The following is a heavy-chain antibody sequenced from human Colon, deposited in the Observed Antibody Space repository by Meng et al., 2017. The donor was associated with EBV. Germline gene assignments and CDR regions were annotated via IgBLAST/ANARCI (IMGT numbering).Heavy chain of an antibody. D-gene: IGHD6-19*01. Sequence: QGQLQESGPRLVKPSQTLSLTCTVSGGSVSSGGYYWTWIRQHPGKGLEWFGHIYYSGSTFYNPSLKRRVIISIDTSKNQFSLNLRSVTAADTAVYYCARVSSGWDYFDYWGQGTLVTVPS. J-gene: IGHJ4*02. CDR2: IYYSGST. CDR1: GGSVSSGGYY. V-gene: IGHV4-31*03. CDR3: ARVSSGWDYFDY.